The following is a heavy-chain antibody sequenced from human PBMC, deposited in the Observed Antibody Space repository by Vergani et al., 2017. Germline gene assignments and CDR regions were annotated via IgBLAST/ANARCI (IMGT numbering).Heavy chain of an antibody. CDR1: GYTFTSYS. Sequence: QVQLVQSGSELKKPGASLKVSCKASGYTFTSYSINWVRQAPGQGLEWLGWINTNTGATYALGFSGRFVFSLDTSVSTADLQISGIKSEDTAVYYFARTFCYESSGETQDYSMYALDVWGRGTTVTVS. J-gene: IGHJ6*02. D-gene: IGHD3-22*01. CDR3: ARTFCYESSGETQDYSMYALDV. V-gene: IGHV7-4-1*02. CDR2: INTNTGA.